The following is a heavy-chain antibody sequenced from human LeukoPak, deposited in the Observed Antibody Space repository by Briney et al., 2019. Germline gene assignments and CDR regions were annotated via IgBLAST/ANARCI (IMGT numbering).Heavy chain of an antibody. CDR3: ARDLPRLRFLEWLPTYYFDY. J-gene: IGHJ4*02. Sequence: ASVKVSCKASGYTFTSYDINWVRQATGQGLEWVGWMNPNSGNTGYAQKFQGRVTMTRNTSISTAYMELSSLRSDDTAVYYCARDLPRLRFLEWLPTYYFDYWGQGTLVTVSS. CDR1: GYTFTSYD. CDR2: MNPNSGNT. V-gene: IGHV1-8*01. D-gene: IGHD3-3*01.